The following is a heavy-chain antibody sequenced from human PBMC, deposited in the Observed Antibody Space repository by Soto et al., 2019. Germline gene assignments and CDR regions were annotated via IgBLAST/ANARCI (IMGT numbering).Heavy chain of an antibody. CDR3: AHNSNSAVAGTFHVAY. D-gene: IGHD6-19*01. V-gene: IGHV2-5*02. CDR2: LYWDDDK. J-gene: IGHJ4*02. Sequence: QITLKESGPPLVKPTQTLTLTCTFSGFSLTTPGVSVGWIRQPPGKALEWLGLLYWDDDKRYSPALTTRLTFTKDAAKRHFVLTLTNVDPVDTATYYCAHNSNSAVAGTFHVAYWGQGTLVTVSS. CDR1: GFSLTTPGVS.